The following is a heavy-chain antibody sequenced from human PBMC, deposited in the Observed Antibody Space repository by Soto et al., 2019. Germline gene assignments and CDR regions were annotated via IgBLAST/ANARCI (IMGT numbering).Heavy chain of an antibody. D-gene: IGHD5-12*01. CDR1: GGSITSYD. CDR3: ARVGGYPLGAFDI. Sequence: SETLSLTCTVSGGSITSYDWSWIRQPPGKGLEWIGYMSYTGSTNYNPSLKSRVTILGDTSKNQFSLKLSSVTAADTAVYYCARVGGYPLGAFDIWGQGTMVTVSS. V-gene: IGHV4-59*01. CDR2: MSYTGST. J-gene: IGHJ3*02.